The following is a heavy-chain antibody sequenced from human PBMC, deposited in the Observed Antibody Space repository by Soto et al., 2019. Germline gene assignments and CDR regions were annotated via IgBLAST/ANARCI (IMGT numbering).Heavy chain of an antibody. J-gene: IGHJ4*02. Sequence: GGSLRLSCAASGFTFSSYGMHWVRQAPGKGLEWVAVISYDGSNKYYADSVKGRFTISRDNSKNPRYLQMNSLRAEDTAVYYCAKESLAVFWSGYQARVLDYWGQGTLVTVSS. CDR1: GFTFSSYG. CDR3: AKESLAVFWSGYQARVLDY. V-gene: IGHV3-30*18. CDR2: ISYDGSNK. D-gene: IGHD3-3*01.